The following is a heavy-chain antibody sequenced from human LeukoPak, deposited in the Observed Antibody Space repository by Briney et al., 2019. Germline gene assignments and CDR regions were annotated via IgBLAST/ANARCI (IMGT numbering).Heavy chain of an antibody. CDR3: AKVLRGLAYYGDYSD. Sequence: GGSLRLSCAASGFTFSSYAMTWVRQAPGKGLEWVSSISGSGGSTYYADSVKGRFTISKSNSKNTVYLQMNSMRAEDTAVYYCAKVLRGLAYYGDYSDWGQGTLVTVSS. J-gene: IGHJ4*02. CDR2: ISGSGGST. V-gene: IGHV3-23*01. CDR1: GFTFSSYA. D-gene: IGHD4-17*01.